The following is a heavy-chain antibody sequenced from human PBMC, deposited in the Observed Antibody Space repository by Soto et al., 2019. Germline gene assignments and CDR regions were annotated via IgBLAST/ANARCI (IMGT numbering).Heavy chain of an antibody. CDR1: GGSLSSYY. V-gene: IGHV4-59*01. CDR3: ARGAQSIAGPNWFDP. J-gene: IGHJ5*02. D-gene: IGHD6-6*01. CDR2: VYYSGST. Sequence: PSETLSLTCTVSGGSLSSYYWSWILQPPGKGLEWFGYVYYSGSTKYSPSLKSRVTISVDTSKNQLSLKLSSVTAADTAVYYCARGAQSIAGPNWFDPSGQGTLVTVSS.